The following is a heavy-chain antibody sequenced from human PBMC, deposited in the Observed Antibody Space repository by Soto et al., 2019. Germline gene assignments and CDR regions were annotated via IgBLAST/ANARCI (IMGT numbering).Heavy chain of an antibody. CDR2: IRSKAYGGTT. D-gene: IGHD2-15*01. Sequence: LRLSCTASGFTFGDYAMSWFRQAPGKGLEWVGFIRSKAYGGTTEYAASVKGRFTISRDDSKSIAYLQMNSLKTEDTAVYYCTRGYCSGGSCYSLNKDYWFDPWGQGTLVTVSS. V-gene: IGHV3-49*03. CDR1: GFTFGDYA. CDR3: TRGYCSGGSCYSLNKDYWFDP. J-gene: IGHJ5*02.